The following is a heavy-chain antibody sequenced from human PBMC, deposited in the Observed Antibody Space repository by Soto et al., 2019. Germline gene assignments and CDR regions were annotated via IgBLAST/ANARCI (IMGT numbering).Heavy chain of an antibody. CDR2: IYHSGST. D-gene: IGHD5-18*01. CDR3: VRGSVSYVNFDS. V-gene: IGHV4-30-2*01. J-gene: IGHJ4*02. CDR1: GGSISSGGDS. Sequence: QLQLQESGSGLVKPSQTLSLTCAVSGGSISSGGDSWNWIRQPPGKGLEWIGYIYHSGSTYYNPSLKCRVTISVDGSKNHFSLKLTSVTAADTAVYYCVRGSVSYVNFDSWGQGTLVTVSS.